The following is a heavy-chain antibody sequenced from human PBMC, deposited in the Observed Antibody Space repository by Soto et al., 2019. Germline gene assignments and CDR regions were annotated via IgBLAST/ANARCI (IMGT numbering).Heavy chain of an antibody. D-gene: IGHD4-17*01. Sequence: GASVKVSCKASGGTFSSYAISWVRQAPGQGLEWMGGIIPIFGTANYAQKFQGRVTITADESTSTAYMELSSLRSEDTAVYYCATPTVTQSFYYYGMDVWGQGTTVIVSS. J-gene: IGHJ6*02. CDR3: ATPTVTQSFYYYGMDV. V-gene: IGHV1-69*13. CDR2: IIPIFGTA. CDR1: GGTFSSYA.